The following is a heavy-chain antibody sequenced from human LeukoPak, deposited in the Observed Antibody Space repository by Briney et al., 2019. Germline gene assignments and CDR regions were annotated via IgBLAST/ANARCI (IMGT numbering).Heavy chain of an antibody. J-gene: IGHJ4*02. CDR2: TYYSETT. CDR1: SGSVSRGSDY. D-gene: IGHD5-12*01. Sequence: TSETLSLTCTVSSGSVSRGSDYWSWIRQPPEKGLERNWYTYYSETTNNNPSLTIRLTLSEHESKNKFSLKLSSVTAADTAVSYCARGYSGYTPPGYWGQGTLVTVPS. V-gene: IGHV4-61*01. CDR3: ARGYSGYTPPGY.